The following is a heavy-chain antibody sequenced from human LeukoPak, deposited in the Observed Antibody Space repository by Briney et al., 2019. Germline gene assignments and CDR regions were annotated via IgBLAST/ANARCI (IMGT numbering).Heavy chain of an antibody. V-gene: IGHV3-23*01. J-gene: IGHJ4*02. CDR3: ARDRAFYSSGWYNGAPFHY. D-gene: IGHD6-19*01. CDR1: GFTFSSYA. CDR2: ISGSGDST. Sequence: QPGGSLRLSCAASGFTFSSYAMSWVRQAPGKGLEWVSGISGSGDSTYYADSVKGRFTISRDNSKNTLYLQMSSLRAEDTAVYYCARDRAFYSSGWYNGAPFHYWGQGTLVTVSS.